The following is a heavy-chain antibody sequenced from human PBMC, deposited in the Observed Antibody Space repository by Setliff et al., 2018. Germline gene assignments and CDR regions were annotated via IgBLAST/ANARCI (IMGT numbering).Heavy chain of an antibody. CDR1: GFTFKNYG. Sequence: GGSLRLSCVASGFTFKNYGMHWVRQAPGKGLEWVSAIDSNGGGTFYADSVKGRFTISRDNANHSLHLQMNSLRAEDTAVYFCARLALTGYDTSGYYYALDYYYYMDVWGKGTTVTVSS. CDR2: IDSNGGGT. V-gene: IGHV3-NL1*01. J-gene: IGHJ6*03. D-gene: IGHD3-22*01. CDR3: ARLALTGYDTSGYYYALDYYYYMDV.